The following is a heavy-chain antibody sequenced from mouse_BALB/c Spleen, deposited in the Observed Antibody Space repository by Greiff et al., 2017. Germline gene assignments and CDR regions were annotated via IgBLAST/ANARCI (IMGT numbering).Heavy chain of an antibody. CDR2: IWSGGST. V-gene: IGHV2-2*02. D-gene: IGHD2-2*01. J-gene: IGHJ2*01. CDR3: ARIGGYDGFDY. CDR1: GFSLTSYG. Sequence: VKLMESGPGLVQPSQSLSITCTVSGFSLTSYGVHWVRQSPGKGLEWLGVIWSGGSTDYNAAFISRLSISKDNSKSQVFFKMNSLQANDTAIYYCARIGGYDGFDYWGQGTTRTVSS.